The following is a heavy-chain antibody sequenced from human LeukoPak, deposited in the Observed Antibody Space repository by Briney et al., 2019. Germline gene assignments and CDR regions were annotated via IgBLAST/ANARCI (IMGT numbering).Heavy chain of an antibody. D-gene: IGHD2-2*01. CDR3: ARAHDCSSAGCSYYSYYMDV. CDR2: IYYSGST. CDR1: GGSISSYY. J-gene: IGHJ6*03. Sequence: SETLSLTCTVSGGSISSYYWSWIRQPPGKGLEWIGYIYYSGSTTYNPSLKSRVTISADTSKNKFSLKLTSVTAADTAVYYCARAHDCSSAGCSYYSYYMDVWGKGTTVTVSS. V-gene: IGHV4-59*01.